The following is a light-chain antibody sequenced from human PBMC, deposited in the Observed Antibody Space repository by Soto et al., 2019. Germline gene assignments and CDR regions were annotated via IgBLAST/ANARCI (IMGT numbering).Light chain of an antibody. Sequence: QSALTQPPSASGSPGQSVTISCTGTSSDVGGYNYVSWYQQHPGKASKLMIYEVSKRPSGVPDRFSGSKSGNTASLTVSGLQAEDEADYYCSSYAGSYVVFGGGTKLTVL. CDR3: SSYAGSYVV. CDR2: EVS. CDR1: SSDVGGYNY. J-gene: IGLJ2*01. V-gene: IGLV2-8*01.